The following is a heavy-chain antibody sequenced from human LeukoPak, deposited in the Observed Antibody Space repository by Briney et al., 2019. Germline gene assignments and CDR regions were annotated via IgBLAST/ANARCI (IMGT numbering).Heavy chain of an antibody. Sequence: GGSLRLSCAASGFTFSSYGMHWVRQAPGKELEWVAVISYDGSNKYYADSVKGRFTISRDNSKNTLYLQMNSLRAEDTAVYYCAKSGRRGYSYGHRFKYYFDYWGQGTLVTVSS. D-gene: IGHD5-18*01. J-gene: IGHJ4*02. V-gene: IGHV3-30*18. CDR2: ISYDGSNK. CDR1: GFTFSSYG. CDR3: AKSGRRGYSYGHRFKYYFDY.